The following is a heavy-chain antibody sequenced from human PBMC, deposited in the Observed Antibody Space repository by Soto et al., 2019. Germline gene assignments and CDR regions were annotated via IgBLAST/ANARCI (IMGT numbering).Heavy chain of an antibody. CDR3: ARGLPNYYYYGMDV. J-gene: IGHJ6*02. CDR1: GFTFSSYG. Sequence: PGGSLRLSCAASGFTFSSYGMHWVRQAPGKGLEWVAVIWYDGSNKYYADSVKGRFTISRDNSKNTLYLQMNRLRAEDTAVYYCARGLPNYYYYGMDVWGQGTTVTVSS. CDR2: IWYDGSNK. D-gene: IGHD2-21*02. V-gene: IGHV3-33*01.